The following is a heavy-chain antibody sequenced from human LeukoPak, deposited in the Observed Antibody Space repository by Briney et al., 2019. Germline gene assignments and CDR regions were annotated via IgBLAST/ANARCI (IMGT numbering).Heavy chain of an antibody. D-gene: IGHD6-19*01. CDR3: ASGIAVAGTRWFDP. V-gene: IGHV4-39*01. J-gene: IGHJ5*02. CDR1: GGSISSSSYY. Sequence: PSETLSLTCTVSGGSISSSSYYWGWIRQPPGKGLEWIGRIYYSGSTYYNPSLKSRCTISVDTPKNQFSLKLSSVTAADTAVYYCASGIAVAGTRWFDPWGQGTLVTVSS. CDR2: IYYSGST.